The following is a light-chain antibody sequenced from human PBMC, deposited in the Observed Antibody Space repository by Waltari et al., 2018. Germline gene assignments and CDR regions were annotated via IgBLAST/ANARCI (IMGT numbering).Light chain of an antibody. V-gene: IGLV2-14*03. CDR2: DVN. J-gene: IGLJ3*02. CDR1: SSDVGGYNY. Sequence: QSALTQPASVSGSPGQSITISCTGTSSDVGGYNYVSWCQQHPGNAPIRVIYDVNNRPSGVSNRFSGSNSGNTASLTISGLQTEDEADYYCSSYTTSGTWVFGGGTKLAVL. CDR3: SSYTTSGTWV.